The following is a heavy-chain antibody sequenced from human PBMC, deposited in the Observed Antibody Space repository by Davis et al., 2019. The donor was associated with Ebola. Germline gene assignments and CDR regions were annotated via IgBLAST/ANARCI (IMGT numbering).Heavy chain of an antibody. CDR3: ARGWLRLGLDS. CDR1: GDSVSGRNGA. V-gene: IGHV6-1*01. CDR2: TYYTASKWYN. D-gene: IGHD5-12*01. J-gene: IGHJ4*02. Sequence: HSQTLSLTCAISGDSVSGRNGAWNWIRQSPSGGLEWLGRTYYTASKWYNDSAVSLKSRITIIADTSKNHLSLQLNSLTPDDTAVYYCARGWLRLGLDSWGQGTLVTVSS.